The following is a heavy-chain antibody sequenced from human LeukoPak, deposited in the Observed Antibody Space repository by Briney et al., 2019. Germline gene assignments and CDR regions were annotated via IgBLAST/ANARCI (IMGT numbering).Heavy chain of an antibody. Sequence: SETLSLTCTVSGGSINSYYGSWIRQPPGKGLEWIGHIYYTGSTIYNPSLPSRVTISLDTSKNQFSLKLTSVTAADTAAYYCARWGGYSYGFTRGFDSWGQGTLVTVSS. CDR1: GGSINSYY. V-gene: IGHV4-59*01. CDR2: IYYTGST. D-gene: IGHD5-18*01. J-gene: IGHJ4*02. CDR3: ARWGGYSYGFTRGFDS.